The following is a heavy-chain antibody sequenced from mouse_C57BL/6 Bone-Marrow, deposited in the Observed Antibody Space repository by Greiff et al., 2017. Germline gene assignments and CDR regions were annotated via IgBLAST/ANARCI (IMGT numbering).Heavy chain of an antibody. CDR1: GYTFTDYY. D-gene: IGHD2-14*01. V-gene: IGHV1-19*01. CDR3: ARRRGLGVRRGSWFAY. CDR2: INPYNGGT. J-gene: IGHJ3*01. Sequence: EVKLQESGPVLVKPGASVTMSCTASGYTFTDYYMNWVKQSHGKSLEWIGVINPYNGGTSYNQKFKGKATLTVDKSSSTAYMELNSLTSEDSAVYYCARRRGLGVRRGSWFAYGGQGTLVTVSA.